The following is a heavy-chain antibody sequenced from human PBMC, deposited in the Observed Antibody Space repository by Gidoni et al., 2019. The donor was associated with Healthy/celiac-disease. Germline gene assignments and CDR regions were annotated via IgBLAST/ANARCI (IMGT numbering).Heavy chain of an antibody. Sequence: QVQLVQSGAEVKTPGASAQVSCKASGYTFTSYYMHWVRQAPGQGLEWMGISNPSGGRTSYAEKFPGRVTMTRYTSTSTVYMELSSLRSEDTAVYYCARVLYRPYGMDVWGQGTTVTVSS. V-gene: IGHV1-46*01. D-gene: IGHD2-8*01. J-gene: IGHJ6*02. CDR2: SNPSGGRT. CDR1: GYTFTSYY. CDR3: ARVLYRPYGMDV.